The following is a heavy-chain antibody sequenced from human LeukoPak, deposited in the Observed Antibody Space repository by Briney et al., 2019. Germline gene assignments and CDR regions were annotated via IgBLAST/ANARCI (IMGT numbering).Heavy chain of an antibody. D-gene: IGHD2/OR15-2a*01. Sequence: SETLSLTCTVSGGSISSGDYYWSWIRQLPGQGLEWIGYIYYSGSTYYNPSLKSRVTISVDTSKNQFSLKLSSVTAADTAVYYCAGHHPRNTVDFWGQGTLVTVSS. CDR3: AGHHPRNTVDF. V-gene: IGHV4-30-4*01. J-gene: IGHJ4*02. CDR2: IYYSGST. CDR1: GGSISSGDYY.